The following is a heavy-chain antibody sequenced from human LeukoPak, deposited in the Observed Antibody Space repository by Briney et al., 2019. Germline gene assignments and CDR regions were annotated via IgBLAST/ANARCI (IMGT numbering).Heavy chain of an antibody. CDR1: GYTFTSYD. CDR2: MNPNSGNT. V-gene: IGHV1-8*01. J-gene: IGHJ4*02. Sequence: ASVKVSCKASGYTFTSYDINWVRQATGQGLEWMGWMNPNSGNTGYAQKFQGRVTMTRNTSISTAYMELSRLRSDDTAVYYCARWGAWELPYYFDYWGQGTLVTVSS. D-gene: IGHD1-26*01. CDR3: ARWGAWELPYYFDY.